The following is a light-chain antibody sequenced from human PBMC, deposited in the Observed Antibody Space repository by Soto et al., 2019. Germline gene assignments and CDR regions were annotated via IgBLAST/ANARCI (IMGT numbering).Light chain of an antibody. CDR3: CSSAPESTYV. Sequence: QSVLAQPASVSGSPGQSITISCTGTSSDVGAYNSVSWYQQHPHRAPQVIIYKGTQRPSGVSNRFSGSTSGNAASLTISAFQADDEADYFCCSSAPESTYVFGTWTKVTVL. J-gene: IGLJ1*01. CDR2: KGT. V-gene: IGLV2-23*01. CDR1: SSDVGAYNS.